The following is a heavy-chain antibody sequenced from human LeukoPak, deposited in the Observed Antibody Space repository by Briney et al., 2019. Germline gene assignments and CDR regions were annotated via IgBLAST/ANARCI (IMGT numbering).Heavy chain of an antibody. J-gene: IGHJ5*02. V-gene: IGHV4-59*01. CDR2: INYSGTT. Sequence: SETLSLTCTVSGGYIGSYYWSWIRQPPGKGLEWIGYINYSGTTNYNPSLKSRVSLSIDTSKNQFSLRLSSVTAADTAVYYCAKGSGSSPFDPWGQGTLVTVSS. D-gene: IGHD3-10*01. CDR1: GGYIGSYY. CDR3: AKGSGSSPFDP.